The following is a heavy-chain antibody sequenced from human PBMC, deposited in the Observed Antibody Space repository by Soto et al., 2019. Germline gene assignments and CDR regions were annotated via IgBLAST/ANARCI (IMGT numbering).Heavy chain of an antibody. D-gene: IGHD1-26*01. Sequence: QLQLQESGPGLVKPSETLSLTCTVSDGSISSSSYYWGWIRQPPGKGLEWIGSIYYSGSTFYNPSPRRRVTISVVTSQSPLSLKLSSVTAADPAVYSCASQEVGGRYVYTCDPWGQGTLVTVS. CDR2: IYYSGST. V-gene: IGHV4-39*02. CDR1: DGSISSSSYY. CDR3: ASQEVGGRYVYTCDP. J-gene: IGHJ5*02.